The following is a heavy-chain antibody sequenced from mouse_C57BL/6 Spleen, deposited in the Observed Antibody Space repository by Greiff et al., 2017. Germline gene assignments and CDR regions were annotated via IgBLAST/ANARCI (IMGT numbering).Heavy chain of an antibody. J-gene: IGHJ2*01. CDR3: ARGGDGEGYFDY. Sequence: VQLQQPGAELVKPGASVKLSCKASGYTFTSYWLHWVKPSPGQGLEWIGMIHPNSGSTNYNEKFKSKATLTVDKSSSTAYMQLSSLTSEDSAVYYCARGGDGEGYFDYWGQGTTLTVSS. V-gene: IGHV1-64*01. CDR1: GYTFTSYW. D-gene: IGHD1-1*01. CDR2: IHPNSGST.